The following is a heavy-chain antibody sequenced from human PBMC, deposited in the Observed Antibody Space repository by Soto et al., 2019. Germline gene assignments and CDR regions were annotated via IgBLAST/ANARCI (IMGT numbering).Heavy chain of an antibody. CDR2: INPASGST. CDR1: GYTFTHYY. CDR3: ARDLAAGDH. Sequence: QVQLVQSGAEVKKPGASVKLSCRTSGYTFTHYYIHWVRQAPGQGLEWLAIINPASGSTNYAXDXXXXXXXXXXXXTTTVYMELSGLRAEDTAIFYCARDLAAGDHWGQGTLVTVSS. D-gene: IGHD6-13*01. J-gene: IGHJ4*02. V-gene: IGHV1-46*01.